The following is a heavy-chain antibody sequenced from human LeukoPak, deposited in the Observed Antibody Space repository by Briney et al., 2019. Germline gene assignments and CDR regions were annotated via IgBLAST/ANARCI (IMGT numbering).Heavy chain of an antibody. CDR3: ASISYGDYEH. J-gene: IGHJ1*01. CDR2: LRQDGSEK. V-gene: IGHV3-7*05. CDR1: GFTFGSYW. D-gene: IGHD4-17*01. Sequence: GGSLRLSCVASGFTFGSYWMNWVRQAPGKGLEWVANLRQDGSEKKYVDSVKGRFTISRDNAKNALYLQMNSLRAEDTAVYYCASISYGDYEHWGQGTLVTVSS.